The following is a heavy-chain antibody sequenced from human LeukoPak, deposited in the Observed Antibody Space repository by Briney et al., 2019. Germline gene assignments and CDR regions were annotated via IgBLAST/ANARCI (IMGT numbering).Heavy chain of an antibody. CDR1: GFSFSSYR. J-gene: IGHJ3*02. V-gene: IGHV3-21*01. CDR2: VSSLSNYI. D-gene: IGHD2-2*01. Sequence: PGGSLRLSCGASGFSFSSYRMDWVRQAPGKGLEWVSSVSSLSNYIYYADSVKGRFTISGDNTKNSLYLQMNSLRVGDTAVYYCARNPCSTSGCSMAYALDIWGQGTMVTVSS. CDR3: ARNPCSTSGCSMAYALDI.